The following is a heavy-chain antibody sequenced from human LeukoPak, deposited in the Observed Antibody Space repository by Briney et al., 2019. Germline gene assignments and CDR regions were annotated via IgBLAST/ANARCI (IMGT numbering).Heavy chain of an antibody. CDR3: ARVAQKLERIAVAGTSEWRANWYFDL. Sequence: SETLSLTCTVSGGSISSSSYYWGWIRQPPGKGLEWIGSNYYSGSTYYNPSLRSRVTISVDTSQNQFFLKVNSVTAADTAVYYCARVAQKLERIAVAGTSEWRANWYFDLWGRGTLVTVSS. CDR1: GGSISSSSYY. V-gene: IGHV4-39*07. D-gene: IGHD6-19*01. J-gene: IGHJ2*01. CDR2: NYYSGST.